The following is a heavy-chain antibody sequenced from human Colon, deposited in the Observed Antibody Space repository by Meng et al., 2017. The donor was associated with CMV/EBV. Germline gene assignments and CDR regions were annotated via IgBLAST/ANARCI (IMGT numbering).Heavy chain of an antibody. V-gene: IGHV1-18*01. CDR1: GYPFSSYG. Sequence: SGYPFSSYGISWVRQAPGQGLEWMGWIRTYNGNTDYAQKFQGRVTMTTDTLTSTAYMELTSLKSDDTAVFYCARAREVGYSAYDYYDFWGQGTLVTVSS. CDR2: IRTYNGNT. J-gene: IGHJ4*02. D-gene: IGHD5-12*01. CDR3: ARAREVGYSAYDYYDF.